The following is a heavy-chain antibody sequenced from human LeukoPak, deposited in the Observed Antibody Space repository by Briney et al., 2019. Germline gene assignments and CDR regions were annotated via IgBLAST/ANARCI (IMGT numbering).Heavy chain of an antibody. J-gene: IGHJ4*02. CDR3: AKGYCSSTSCHLGY. V-gene: IGHV3-9*03. CDR2: ISWNSGSI. CDR1: GFTFDDYA. Sequence: GGSLRLSCAASGFTFDDYAMHWVRQAPGKGLEWVSGISWNSGSIGYADSVKGRFTTSRDNAKNSLYLQMNSLRAEDMALYYCAKGYCSSTSCHLGYWGQGTLVTVSS. D-gene: IGHD2-2*01.